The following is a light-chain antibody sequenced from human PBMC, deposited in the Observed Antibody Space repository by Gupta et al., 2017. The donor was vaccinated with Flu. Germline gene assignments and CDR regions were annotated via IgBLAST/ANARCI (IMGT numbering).Light chain of an antibody. V-gene: IGKV3-11*02. Sequence: DIVLTQSPATLYLAPGERATHSCRASQSVSSYLDWYQQKPGHTPRPLIYDASNWATGIPARFSGSGSGRDFPLTISSREPEDLAVEYCQQRGDWPAYTCGQGTKLEIK. J-gene: IGKJ2*01. CDR1: QSVSSY. CDR3: QQRGDWPAYT. CDR2: DAS.